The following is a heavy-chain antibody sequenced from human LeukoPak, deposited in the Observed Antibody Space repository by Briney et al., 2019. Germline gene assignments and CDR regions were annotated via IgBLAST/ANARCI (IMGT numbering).Heavy chain of an antibody. CDR1: GGSISSYY. V-gene: IGHV4-59*01. J-gene: IGHJ4*02. Sequence: SETLSLTCTVSGGSISSYYWNWIRQPPGKGLEWIGYIYYSGSTNYNPSLKSRVTISVDTSKNQFSLKLSSVTAADTAVYYCARDGTAMEIDYWGQGTLVTVSS. CDR3: ARDGTAMEIDY. D-gene: IGHD5-18*01. CDR2: IYYSGST.